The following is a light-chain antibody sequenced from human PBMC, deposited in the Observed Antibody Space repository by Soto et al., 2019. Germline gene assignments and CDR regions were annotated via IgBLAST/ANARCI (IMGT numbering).Light chain of an antibody. Sequence: QTVLTQPPSVSGAPGQRVTISCTGSSSNIGAGYDVHWYQQLPGTAPKLLIYGNSNRPSGDPHRFYGSNSGTPASLAITGLQAEDEADYYCQSYDSSLSGYVFGTGTKVTVL. V-gene: IGLV1-40*01. CDR1: SSNIGAGYD. J-gene: IGLJ1*01. CDR2: GNS. CDR3: QSYDSSLSGYV.